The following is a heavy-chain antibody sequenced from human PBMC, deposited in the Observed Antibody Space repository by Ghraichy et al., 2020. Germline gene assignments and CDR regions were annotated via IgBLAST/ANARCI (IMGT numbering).Heavy chain of an antibody. Sequence: SETLSLTCTVSGGSISSYYWSWIRQPPGKGLEWIGYIYYSGSTNYNPSLKSRVTISVDTSKNQFSLKLSSVTAADTAVYYCARQGVWGSYRYTAYYFDYWGQGTLVTVSS. D-gene: IGHD3-16*02. CDR3: ARQGVWGSYRYTAYYFDY. CDR1: GGSISSYY. CDR2: IYYSGST. J-gene: IGHJ4*02. V-gene: IGHV4-59*08.